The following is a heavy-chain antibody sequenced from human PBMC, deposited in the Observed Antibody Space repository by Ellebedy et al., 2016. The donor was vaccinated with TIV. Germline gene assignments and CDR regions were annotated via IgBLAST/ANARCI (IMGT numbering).Heavy chain of an antibody. V-gene: IGHV4-59*01. CDR1: GGSTSSYY. CDR3: ARGLRGPFDY. J-gene: IGHJ4*02. Sequence: MPSETLSLTCTVSGGSTSSYYWSWIRQPPGRRLEWIGYIYNNGGTNYNPSLTSRVTISVDRSKNQSSLKLASVSAADTAVYYCARGLRGPFDYWGQGTLVTVSS. CDR2: IYNNGGT.